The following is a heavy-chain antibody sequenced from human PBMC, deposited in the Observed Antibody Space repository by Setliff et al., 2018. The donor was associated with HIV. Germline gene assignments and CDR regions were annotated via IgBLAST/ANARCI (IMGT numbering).Heavy chain of an antibody. D-gene: IGHD1-26*01. J-gene: IGHJ6*03. CDR1: GGSISSYY. CDR3: ARVVGATNHYYYYMDV. V-gene: IGHV4-59*01. CDR2: IYYSGST. Sequence: SETLSLTCTVSGGSISSYYWSWIRQPPGKGLGWIGYIYYSGSTNYNPSLKSRVTISVDTSKNQFSLKLSSVTAADTAVYYCARVVGATNHYYYYMDVWGKGTTVTVSS.